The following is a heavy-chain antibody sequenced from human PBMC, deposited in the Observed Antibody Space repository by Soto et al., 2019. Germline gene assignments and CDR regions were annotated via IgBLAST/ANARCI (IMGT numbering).Heavy chain of an antibody. CDR1: GYTFTCYY. D-gene: IGHD3-10*01. CDR3: ARDSRMVRVGLTMDV. CDR2: INPSGGST. V-gene: IGHV1-46*01. J-gene: IGHJ6*02. Sequence: GASVKVSCKASGYTFTCYYMHWVRQAPGQGLEWMGIINPSGGSTSYAQKFQGRVTMTRDTSTSTVYMELSSLRSEDTAVYYCARDSRMVRVGLTMDVWGQGTTVTVS.